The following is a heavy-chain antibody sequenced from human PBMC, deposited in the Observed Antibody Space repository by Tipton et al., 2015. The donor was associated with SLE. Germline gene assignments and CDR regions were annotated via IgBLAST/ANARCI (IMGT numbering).Heavy chain of an antibody. J-gene: IGHJ3*02. CDR1: GGSISSHY. CDR3: ARALRGYSYGLDAFDI. Sequence: TLSLTCTVSGGSISSHYWSWIRQPPGKGLEWIGYIYYNESTDYNPSLKSRVTISVDTSKNQFSLKLSSVTAADTAVYYCARALRGYSYGLDAFDIWGQGTMVTVSS. V-gene: IGHV4-59*11. CDR2: IYYNEST. D-gene: IGHD5-18*01.